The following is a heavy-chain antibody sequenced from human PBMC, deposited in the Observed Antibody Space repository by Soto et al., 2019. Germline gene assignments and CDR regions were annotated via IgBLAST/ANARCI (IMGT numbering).Heavy chain of an antibody. J-gene: IGHJ5*02. Sequence: QVQLVQSGAEVKKPGASVKVSCKASGYTFTSYAMHWARQAPGQRLEWMGWINAGNGNTKYSQKFQGRVTITRDTSASTAYMELSSLRSEDTAVYYCARPNWVAAPGGWFDPWGQGTLVTVSS. CDR3: ARPNWVAAPGGWFDP. CDR1: GYTFTSYA. D-gene: IGHD6-13*01. CDR2: INAGNGNT. V-gene: IGHV1-3*01.